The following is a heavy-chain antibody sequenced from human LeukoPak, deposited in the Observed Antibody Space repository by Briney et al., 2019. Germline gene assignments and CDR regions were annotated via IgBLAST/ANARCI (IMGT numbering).Heavy chain of an antibody. D-gene: IGHD5-12*01. J-gene: IGHJ4*02. CDR1: GHTFYNAW. CDR3: TTGDYY. CDR2: VKSESDGWAT. V-gene: IGHV3-15*01. Sequence: PGGSLRLSCAASGHTFYNAWMTWVRQAPGKGLEWVGRVKSESDGWATDYAAPVKGRFTISRDDSKNTLFLQMNSLKTNDTAVYYCTTGDYYWGQGTLVTVSS.